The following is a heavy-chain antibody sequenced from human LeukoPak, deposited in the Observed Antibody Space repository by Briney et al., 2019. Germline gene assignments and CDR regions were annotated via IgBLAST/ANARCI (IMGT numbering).Heavy chain of an antibody. CDR2: ISGSGGST. Sequence: GGSLRLSCAASGFTFSSYAMSWVRQAPGKGLEWVSAISGSGGSTYYADSVKGRFTISRDNSKNTLYLQMNSLRAEDTAVYYCAKGSIKIQSSSWQRTPPDYWGQGTLVTVSS. CDR1: GFTFSSYA. J-gene: IGHJ4*02. V-gene: IGHV3-23*01. D-gene: IGHD6-13*01. CDR3: AKGSIKIQSSSWQRTPPDY.